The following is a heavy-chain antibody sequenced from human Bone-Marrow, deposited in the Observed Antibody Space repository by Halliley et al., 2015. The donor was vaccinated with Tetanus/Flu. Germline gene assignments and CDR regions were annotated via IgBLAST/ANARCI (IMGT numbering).Heavy chain of an antibody. CDR1: GYSISNGYY. D-gene: IGHD3-22*01. CDR3: AKDPWEGDSSDHTGPW. V-gene: IGHV4-38-2*02. J-gene: IGHJ4*02. Sequence: GLVKPSETLSLTCGVSGYSISNGYYWGWIQQPPGKGLEWVGSIYHGGSTYYNPSLKGRVTMSLDTSRNQFSLNLRSVTAADTAVYYCAKDPWEGDSSDHTGPWWGQGTLVTVSS. CDR2: IYHGGST.